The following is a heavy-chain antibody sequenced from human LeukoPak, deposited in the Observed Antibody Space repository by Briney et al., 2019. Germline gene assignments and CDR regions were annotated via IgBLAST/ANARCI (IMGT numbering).Heavy chain of an antibody. CDR3: ASLSLYVGDFDY. CDR2: INSAGNTT. Sequence: GGSLRLSCAASGLTFTRYWMQWVRQAPGKGLVWVSRINSAGNTTDYAESVKGRFSISRDNAKNSLYLQMNSLRAEDTAVYYCASLSLYVGDFDYWGQGTLVTVSS. CDR1: GLTFTRYW. J-gene: IGHJ4*02. D-gene: IGHD3-10*02. V-gene: IGHV3-74*01.